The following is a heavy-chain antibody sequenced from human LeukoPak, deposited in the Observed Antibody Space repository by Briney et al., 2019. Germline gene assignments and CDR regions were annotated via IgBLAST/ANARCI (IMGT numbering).Heavy chain of an antibody. Sequence: GGSLRLSCAASRFTFSSYAMSWVRQAPGKGPEWVSAISGSGGSTYYADSVEGRFTISRDNSKNTLYLQMNSLRAEDTAVYYCAKDLHSSSTFDYWGQGTLVTVSS. J-gene: IGHJ4*02. V-gene: IGHV3-23*01. CDR1: RFTFSSYA. D-gene: IGHD6-6*01. CDR2: ISGSGGST. CDR3: AKDLHSSSTFDY.